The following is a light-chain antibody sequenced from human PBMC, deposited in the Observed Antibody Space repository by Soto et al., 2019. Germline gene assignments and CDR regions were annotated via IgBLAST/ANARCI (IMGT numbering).Light chain of an antibody. V-gene: IGKV3-20*01. Sequence: EIVLTQSPVTLSLSPGERATLSCRASQSVSNNYLAWYQQKPGQAPRLLIYGASNRATGIPDRFSGSGSGTDFTLTISSLQPDDFAIYYCQQYNSYWTFGQGTKVDIK. CDR3: QQYNSYWT. J-gene: IGKJ1*01. CDR2: GAS. CDR1: QSVSNNY.